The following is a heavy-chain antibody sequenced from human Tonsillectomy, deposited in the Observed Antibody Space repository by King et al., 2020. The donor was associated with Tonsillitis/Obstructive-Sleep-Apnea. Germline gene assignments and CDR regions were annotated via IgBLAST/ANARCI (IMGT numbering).Heavy chain of an antibody. CDR3: ARGYCSGGSCYSLEAFDI. D-gene: IGHD2-15*01. CDR2: IYTSGST. CDR1: GGSISSYY. J-gene: IGHJ3*02. V-gene: IGHV4-4*07. Sequence: VQLQESGPGLVKPSETLSLTCTVSGGSISSYYWSWIRQPAGKGLEWIGRIYTSGSTNYNPSLKSRVTMSVDTSKNQFSLKLSSVTAADTAVYYCARGYCSGGSCYSLEAFDIWGQGTMVTVPS.